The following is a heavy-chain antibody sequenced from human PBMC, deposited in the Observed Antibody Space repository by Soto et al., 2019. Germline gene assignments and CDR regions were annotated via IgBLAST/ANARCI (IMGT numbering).Heavy chain of an antibody. J-gene: IGHJ6*02. Sequence: SVKVSCKASGGTFSSYAISWVRQAPGQGLEWMGGIIPIFGTANYAQKFQGRVTITADESTSTAYMELSSLRSEDTAVYYCARGRGSSGWYPKLNYYYYGMDVWGQGTTVTVSS. D-gene: IGHD6-19*01. CDR2: IIPIFGTA. CDR3: ARGRGSSGWYPKLNYYYYGMDV. CDR1: GGTFSSYA. V-gene: IGHV1-69*13.